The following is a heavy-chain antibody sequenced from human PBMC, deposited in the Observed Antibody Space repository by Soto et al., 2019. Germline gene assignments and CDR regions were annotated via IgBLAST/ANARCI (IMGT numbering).Heavy chain of an antibody. Sequence: TLSLTCTVSGGSISSGGYYWSWIRQHPGKGLEWIGYIYYSGSTYYNPSLKSRVTISVDTSKNQFSLKLNSVTAADTAVYYCARAKKGIAAAENWFDPWGQGTLVTVSS. CDR2: IYYSGST. CDR1: GGSISSGGYY. V-gene: IGHV4-31*03. CDR3: ARAKKGIAAAENWFDP. J-gene: IGHJ5*02. D-gene: IGHD6-13*01.